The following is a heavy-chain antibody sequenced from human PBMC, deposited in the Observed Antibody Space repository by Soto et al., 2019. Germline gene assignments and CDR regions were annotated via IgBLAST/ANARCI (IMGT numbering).Heavy chain of an antibody. Sequence: EVQLVESGGDLVKPGGSLRLSCAASGFTFSYTWMNWVRQAPGKGLEWVGRIKSKTNGGTTDYAAPVKGRFTISRDDSKDTLYLQMNSLKTEDTVVYYCIKDLWDWGQGTLVTVSS. CDR1: GFTFSYTW. V-gene: IGHV3-15*07. D-gene: IGHD1-26*01. J-gene: IGHJ4*02. CDR3: IKDLWD. CDR2: IKSKTNGGTT.